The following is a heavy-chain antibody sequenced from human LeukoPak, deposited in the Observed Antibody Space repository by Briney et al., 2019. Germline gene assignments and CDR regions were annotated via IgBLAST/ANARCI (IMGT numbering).Heavy chain of an antibody. CDR3: ASSLGQDFWSGYNTFSRGWYFDL. D-gene: IGHD3-3*01. CDR1: GFTFSSYS. Sequence: PGGSLRLSRAASGFTFSSYSMNWVRQAPGKGLEWVANIKQDGSEKYYVDSVKGRFTISRDNAKNSLYLQMNSLRAEDTAVYYCASSLGQDFWSGYNTFSRGWYFDLWGRGTLVTVSS. J-gene: IGHJ2*01. CDR2: IKQDGSEK. V-gene: IGHV3-7*01.